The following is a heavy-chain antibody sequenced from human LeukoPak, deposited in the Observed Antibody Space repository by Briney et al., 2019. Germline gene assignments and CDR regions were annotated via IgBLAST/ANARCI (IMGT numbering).Heavy chain of an antibody. CDR2: MLERGRI. CDR3: ARQRLGYDILTGHYPDALEI. J-gene: IGHJ3*02. CDR1: GGSISSSSSY. D-gene: IGHD3-9*01. Sequence: SETLSLTCTVSGGSISSSSSYWGWIRQPPGKGLEWMGSMLERGRIYYNSSLKSRITISVDTSKNQLSLKLSSVTAADTALYYCARQRLGYDILTGHYPDALEIWGQGTVVTVSS. V-gene: IGHV4-39*01.